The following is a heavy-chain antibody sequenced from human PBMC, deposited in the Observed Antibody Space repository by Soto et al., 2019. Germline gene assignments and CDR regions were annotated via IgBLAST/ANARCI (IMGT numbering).Heavy chain of an antibody. CDR3: ARDGYDGSGSPYPAY. Sequence: NPSETLSLTCSVSGGSMSEYFWSWIRQSPGKGLEWIGYIYYLGSTHYNPSLKSRVTISVDTSKRQFSLRLTSVTAADTAVYYCARDGYDGSGSPYPAYWGPGTQVTVSS. V-gene: IGHV4-59*01. D-gene: IGHD3-10*01. CDR2: IYYLGST. J-gene: IGHJ4*02. CDR1: GGSMSEYF.